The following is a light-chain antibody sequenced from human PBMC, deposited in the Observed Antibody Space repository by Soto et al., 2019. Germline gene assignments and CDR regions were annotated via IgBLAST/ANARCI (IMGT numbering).Light chain of an antibody. J-gene: IGLJ2*01. V-gene: IGLV2-14*01. CDR1: SSDVGGYDY. Sequence: QSALTQPASVSGSPGQSITISCTGTSSDVGGYDYVSWYQHFPGKAPKLIIYEVSNRPSGVSIRFSGSKSGNTASLTISGLQAEDEADYYCSSYTSSITVDVVFGGGTKLTVL. CDR2: EVS. CDR3: SSYTSSITVDVV.